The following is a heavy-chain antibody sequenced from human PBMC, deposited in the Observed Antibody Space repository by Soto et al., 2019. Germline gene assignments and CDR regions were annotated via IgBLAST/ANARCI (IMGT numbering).Heavy chain of an antibody. CDR2: VNWNGGST. D-gene: IGHD1-26*01. J-gene: IGHJ4*02. Sequence: EVQLVESGGGGLRPGGSLRLSCAASGFIFDDYGMSWARQAPGKGLEWVSGVNWNGGSTGYADSVKGRFTISRDNAKNFLFLQMNSRRVEDTAFYYCVRGASLNFDYWGQGTLVTVSS. V-gene: IGHV3-20*04. CDR1: GFIFDDYG. CDR3: VRGASLNFDY.